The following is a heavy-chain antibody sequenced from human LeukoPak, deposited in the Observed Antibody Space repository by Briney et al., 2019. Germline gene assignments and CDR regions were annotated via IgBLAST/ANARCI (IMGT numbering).Heavy chain of an antibody. D-gene: IGHD2-2*01. CDR3: ATSQPSLRPYTPSSYSYCHGMDV. CDR2: FDPADGET. J-gene: IGHJ6*02. V-gene: IGHV1-24*01. Sequence: ASVKVSCKVSGYTLSKLSMHWVRQAPGKGLEWMGGFDPADGETIYAQDFQGRVTMTEDTSTDTAYLDLSSLRSEDTALYFCATSQPSLRPYTPSSYSYCHGMDVWGQGTAVIVSS. CDR1: GYTLSKLS.